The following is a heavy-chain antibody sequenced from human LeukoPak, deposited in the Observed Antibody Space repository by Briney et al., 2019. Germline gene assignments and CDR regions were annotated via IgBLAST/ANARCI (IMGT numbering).Heavy chain of an antibody. V-gene: IGHV3-30-3*01. Sequence: PGGYLRLSCAASGFTFSSYAMHWVRPAPGKGLEWVAVISNDGSNKYYKDSVKGRFTISRDNSKNTLYLQMNSLRPEDTAVYYCARECSGGSWGWLDPWGQGTLVTVSP. CDR1: GFTFSSYA. CDR2: ISNDGSNK. J-gene: IGHJ5*02. D-gene: IGHD2-15*01. CDR3: ARECSGGSWGWLDP.